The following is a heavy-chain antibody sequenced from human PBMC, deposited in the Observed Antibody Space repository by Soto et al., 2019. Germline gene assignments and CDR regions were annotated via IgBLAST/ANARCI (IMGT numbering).Heavy chain of an antibody. CDR2: ISYDGSNK. Sequence: PGGSLRLSCAASGSTFSSYGMHWVRQAPGKGLEWVAVISYDGSNKYYADSVKGRFTISRDNSKNTLYLQMNSLRAEDTAVYYCAKDPYCSSTSCPSGAWGQGTTVTVSS. J-gene: IGHJ6*02. D-gene: IGHD2-2*01. CDR3: AKDPYCSSTSCPSGA. V-gene: IGHV3-30*18. CDR1: GSTFSSYG.